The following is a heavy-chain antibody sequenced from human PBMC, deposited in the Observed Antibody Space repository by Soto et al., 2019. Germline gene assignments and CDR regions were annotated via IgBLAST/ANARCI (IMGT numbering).Heavy chain of an antibody. D-gene: IGHD2-8*01. CDR1: GYTFTSYG. CDR2: ISAYNGNT. J-gene: IGHJ4*02. Sequence: ASVKVSCKASGYTFTSYGISWVRQAPGQGLEWMGWISAYNGNTNYAQKLQGRVTMTTDTSTSTAYMELRSLRSDDTAVYYCAREYGPDRVYAHFDYWGQGTLVTVSS. CDR3: AREYGPDRVYAHFDY. V-gene: IGHV1-18*01.